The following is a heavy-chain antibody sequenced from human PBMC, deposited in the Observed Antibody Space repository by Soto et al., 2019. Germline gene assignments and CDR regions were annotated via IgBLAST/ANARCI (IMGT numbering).Heavy chain of an antibody. V-gene: IGHV1-18*01. CDR3: ARGDYYGSGSYYNDFDY. D-gene: IGHD3-10*01. CDR2: ISAYNGNT. CDR1: GYTFTSYG. Sequence: GASVKVSCKASGYTFTSYGISWVRQAPGQGLEWMGWISAYNGNTNYAQKLQGRVTMTTDTSTSTAYMELRSLRSDDTAVYYCARGDYYGSGSYYNDFDYWGQGTLVTVS. J-gene: IGHJ4*02.